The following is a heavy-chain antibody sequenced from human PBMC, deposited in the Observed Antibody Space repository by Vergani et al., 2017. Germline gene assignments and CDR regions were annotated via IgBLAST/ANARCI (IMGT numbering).Heavy chain of an antibody. J-gene: IGHJ5*02. CDR1: GFTFSSYG. D-gene: IGHD3-16*01. Sequence: QVQLVESGGGVVQPGGSLRLSCAASGFTFSSYGMHWVRQAPGKGLEWVAFIRYEERKKYNVDSVKGRLTITGDNENNLVYLQMSSGRADDTAVYYCARDYGSGPPQSRRLLYDIGWFDPWGQGTLVTVSS. V-gene: IGHV3-30*02. CDR2: IRYEERKK. CDR3: ARDYGSGPPQSRRLLYDIGWFDP.